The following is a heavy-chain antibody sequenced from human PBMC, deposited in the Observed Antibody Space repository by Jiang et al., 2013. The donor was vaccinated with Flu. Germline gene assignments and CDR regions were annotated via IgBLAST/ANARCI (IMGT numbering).Heavy chain of an antibody. D-gene: IGHD6-19*01. V-gene: IGHV3-30*18. Sequence: VQLLESGGGVVQPGRSLRLSCAASGFTFSSYGMHWVRQAPGKGLEWVAVISYDGSNKYYADSVKGRFTISRDNSKNTLYLQMNSLRAEDTAVYYCAKDHLIAVAGSLDYWGQGTLVTVSS. CDR3: AKDHLIAVAGSLDY. CDR1: GFTFSSYG. CDR2: ISYDGSNK. J-gene: IGHJ4*02.